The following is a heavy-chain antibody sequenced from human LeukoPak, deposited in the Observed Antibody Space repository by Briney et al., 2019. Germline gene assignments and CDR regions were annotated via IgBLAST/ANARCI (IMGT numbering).Heavy chain of an antibody. CDR2: INHSGST. CDR1: GGSFSGYY. V-gene: IGHV4-34*01. J-gene: IGHJ4*02. D-gene: IGHD2-2*01. Sequence: SETLSLTCAVCGGSFSGYYWSWIRQPPAKGLEWIGEINHSGSTNYNPSLKSRVTISVDTSRNQFSLKLSAVTAADAAVYYCARLGVRVVPAAVFDYWGQGTLVTVSS. CDR3: ARLGVRVVPAAVFDY.